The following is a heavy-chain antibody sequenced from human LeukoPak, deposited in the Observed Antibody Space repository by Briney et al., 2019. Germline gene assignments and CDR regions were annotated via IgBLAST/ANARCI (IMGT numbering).Heavy chain of an antibody. V-gene: IGHV4-4*07. Sequence: SETLSLTCTVSGGSISSYYWSWIRQPAGKGLEWLGRIYTSGSTNYNPSLKSRVTMSVDTSKNQFSLKLSSVTAADTAVYYCARLLAVAGHDAFDIWGQGTMVTVSS. CDR1: GGSISSYY. J-gene: IGHJ3*02. CDR2: IYTSGST. CDR3: ARLLAVAGHDAFDI. D-gene: IGHD6-19*01.